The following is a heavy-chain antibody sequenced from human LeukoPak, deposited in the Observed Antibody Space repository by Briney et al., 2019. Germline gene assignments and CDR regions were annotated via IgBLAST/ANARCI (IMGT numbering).Heavy chain of an antibody. CDR2: IIPIFGTA. D-gene: IGHD6-19*01. Sequence: GASVKVSCKASGGTFSSYAISWVRQAPGQGLEWMGGIIPIFGTANYAQNFQGRVTMTEDTSTDTAYVELRSLKSEDTAVYYCSTIKLEPGIAVAAHLGHYFNYWGQGTLVTVSS. J-gene: IGHJ4*02. CDR1: GGTFSSYA. CDR3: STIKLEPGIAVAAHLGHYFNY. V-gene: IGHV1-69*06.